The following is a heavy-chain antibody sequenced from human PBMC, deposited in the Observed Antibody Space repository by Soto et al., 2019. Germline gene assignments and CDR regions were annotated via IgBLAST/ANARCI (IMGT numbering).Heavy chain of an antibody. D-gene: IGHD2-21*02. CDR2: INSDGSST. V-gene: IGHV3-74*01. CDR1: GFTLRSYW. Sequence: EVQLVESGGGLVQPGGSLRLSCAASGFTLRSYWMHWVRQAPGKGLVWVSRINSDGSSTSYADSVKGRFTISRDNAKNTLFLQMNSLRAEETAVYYCVRRVTDYGMDVWGQGTTVTVSS. CDR3: VRRVTDYGMDV. J-gene: IGHJ6*02.